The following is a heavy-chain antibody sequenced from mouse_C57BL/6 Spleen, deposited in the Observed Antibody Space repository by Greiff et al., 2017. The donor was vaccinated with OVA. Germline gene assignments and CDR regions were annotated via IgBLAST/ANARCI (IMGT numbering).Heavy chain of an antibody. V-gene: IGHV5-9*01. CDR1: GFTFSSYT. CDR3: TRPYYYGSTLDV. Sequence: EVMLVESGGGLVKPGGSLKLSCAASGFTFSSYTMSWVRQTPEKRLEWVATISGGGGNTYYPDSVKGRFTISRDNAKNTLYLQMSSLRSEDTALYYCTRPYYYGSTLDVWGTGTTVTVSS. D-gene: IGHD1-1*01. J-gene: IGHJ1*03. CDR2: ISGGGGNT.